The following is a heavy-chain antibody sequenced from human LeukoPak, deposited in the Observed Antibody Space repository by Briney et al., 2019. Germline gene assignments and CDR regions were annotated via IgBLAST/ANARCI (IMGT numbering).Heavy chain of an antibody. J-gene: IGHJ4*02. CDR1: EYTFSVYH. CDR2: INPDSGDT. V-gene: IGHV1-2*02. CDR3: AFIPGGSWAFDY. Sequence: ASVKVSCTASEYTFSVYHIHWVRQAPGQGLEWMAWINPDSGDTNYAQKFQGRVTMTRDTSISTAYMELNMLIFDHAPVYYCAFIPGGSWAFDYWGQGTLVTVSS. D-gene: IGHD6-13*01.